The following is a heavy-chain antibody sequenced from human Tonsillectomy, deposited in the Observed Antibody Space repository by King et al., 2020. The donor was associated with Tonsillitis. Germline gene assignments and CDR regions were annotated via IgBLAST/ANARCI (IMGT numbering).Heavy chain of an antibody. CDR1: GFTFSSYA. J-gene: IGHJ4*02. V-gene: IGHV3-30-3*01. CDR3: ARDKAQPWSGYNDY. D-gene: IGHD3-3*01. Sequence: VQLVESGGGVVQPGRSLRLSCAASGFTFSSYAMHWVRQAPGKGLEWVAVISFDGGNEYYAGSVKGRFTISRDNSKNTLYLQMNSLRAEDTAVYYCARDKAQPWSGYNDYWGQGTLVTVSS. CDR2: ISFDGGNE.